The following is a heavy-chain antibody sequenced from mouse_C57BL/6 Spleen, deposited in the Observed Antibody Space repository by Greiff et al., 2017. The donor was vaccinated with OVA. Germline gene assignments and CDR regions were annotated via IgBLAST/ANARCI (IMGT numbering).Heavy chain of an antibody. CDR3: TRVEDYERPNAMDY. V-gene: IGHV1-52*01. CDR2: IDPSDSET. Sequence: QVQLQQPGAELVRPGSSVKLSCKASGYTFTSYWMHWVKQRPIQGLEWIGNIDPSDSETHYNQKFKDKATLTVDKSSSTAFMQLSSLTSEDAAGYYCTRVEDYERPNAMDYWGQGTSVTVSS. CDR1: GYTFTSYW. J-gene: IGHJ4*01. D-gene: IGHD2-4*01.